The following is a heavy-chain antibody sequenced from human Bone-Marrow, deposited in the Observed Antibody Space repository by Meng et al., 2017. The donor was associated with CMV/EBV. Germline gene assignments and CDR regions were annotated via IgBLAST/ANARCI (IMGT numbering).Heavy chain of an antibody. Sequence: SETLSLTCTVSGGSVSSGSYYWSWIRQPPGKGLEWIGYIYYSGSTNYNPSLKSRVTISVDTSKNQFSLKLSSVTAADTAVYYCARDPGGGKWYSSSWHGGYFDYWGQGTLVTVSS. J-gene: IGHJ4*02. V-gene: IGHV4-61*01. CDR2: IYYSGST. CDR3: ARDPGGGKWYSSSWHGGYFDY. CDR1: GGSVSSGSYY. D-gene: IGHD6-13*01.